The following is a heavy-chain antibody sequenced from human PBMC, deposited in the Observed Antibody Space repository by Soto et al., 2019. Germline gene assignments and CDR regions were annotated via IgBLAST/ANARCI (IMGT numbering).Heavy chain of an antibody. D-gene: IGHD2-8*01. J-gene: IGHJ4*02. CDR3: AHRLEGIREPWDWCYFDY. CDR2: IYWDDDK. Sequence: QITLKESGPTLVKPTQTLTLTCIFSGFSLNTNGVGVGWIRQPPGKAMEWLALIYWDDDKRYSPSLRSRLTITMDTSKNQVVLTMTDMDPVDTGTYSCAHRLEGIREPWDWCYFDYWGQGTLVTVSS. CDR1: GFSLNTNGVG. V-gene: IGHV2-5*02.